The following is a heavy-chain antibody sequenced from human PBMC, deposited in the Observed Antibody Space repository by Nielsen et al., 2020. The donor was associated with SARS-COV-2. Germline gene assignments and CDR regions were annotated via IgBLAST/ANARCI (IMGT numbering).Heavy chain of an antibody. J-gene: IGHJ4*02. CDR2: FDPEDVET. CDR1: GYTLTELS. D-gene: IGHD3-9*01. Sequence: ASVKVSCKVSGYTLTELSMHWVRQAPGKGLEWMGGFDPEDVETIYAQKFQGRVTMTEDTSTDTAYMELNSLRAEDTAIYYCARIASGDWIYYFDSWGQGTLVTVSS. CDR3: ARIASGDWIYYFDS. V-gene: IGHV1-24*01.